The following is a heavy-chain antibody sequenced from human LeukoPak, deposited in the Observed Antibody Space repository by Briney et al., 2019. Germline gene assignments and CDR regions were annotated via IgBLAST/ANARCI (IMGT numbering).Heavy chain of an antibody. D-gene: IGHD3-16*02. CDR2: INPNSGGT. Sequence: GASVKVSCKASGYTFTGYYMHWVRQAPGQGLEWMGWINPNSGGTNYAQKFQGRVTMTRDTSISTAYMELSRLRSDDTAVYYCARARSGITFGGVIVTGYWGQGTLVTVSS. CDR1: GYTFTGYY. J-gene: IGHJ4*02. CDR3: ARARSGITFGGVIVTGY. V-gene: IGHV1-2*02.